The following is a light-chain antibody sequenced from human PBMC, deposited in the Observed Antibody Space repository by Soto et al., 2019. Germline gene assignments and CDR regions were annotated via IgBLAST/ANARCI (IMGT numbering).Light chain of an antibody. J-gene: IGKJ4*01. CDR1: QHVTTTY. CDR2: GAS. V-gene: IGKV3-20*01. Sequence: IELTLSPATLALSPGERANLSCTASQHVTTTYIAWYQQKFGQAPRLLIYGASTMPPVTPARLTGGGFGTDFTLTISRVEPEDFAVYYCQQYDSSFAFGGGTKVDIK. CDR3: QQYDSSFA.